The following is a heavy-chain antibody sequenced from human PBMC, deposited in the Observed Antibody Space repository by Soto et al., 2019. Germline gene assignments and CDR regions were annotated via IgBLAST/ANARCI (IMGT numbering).Heavy chain of an antibody. Sequence: QVQLVQSGAEVKKPGSSVKVSCKASGGTFSSYTISWVRQAPGQGLEWMGRIIPILGIANYAQKFQGRVTIAADKSTSTAYMELSSLRSEDTAVYCCAWGTAVSIVWGQGTLVTVSS. V-gene: IGHV1-69*02. CDR1: GGTFSSYT. CDR2: IIPILGIA. CDR3: AWGTAVSIV. D-gene: IGHD6-19*01. J-gene: IGHJ4*02.